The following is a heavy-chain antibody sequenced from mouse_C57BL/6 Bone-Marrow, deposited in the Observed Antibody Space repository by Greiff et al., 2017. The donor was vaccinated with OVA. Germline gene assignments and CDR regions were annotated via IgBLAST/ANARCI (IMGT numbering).Heavy chain of an antibody. V-gene: IGHV2-2*01. Sequence: QVQLKESGPGLVQPSQSLSITCTVSGFSLTSYGVHWVRQSPGKGLEWLGVLWSGGSTDYNAAFISRLSISKDNSKSQVFFTMNSLQADDTAIYYCARKRDYDEGDFDYWGQGTTLTVSS. CDR1: GFSLTSYG. J-gene: IGHJ2*01. CDR2: LWSGGST. CDR3: ARKRDYDEGDFDY. D-gene: IGHD2-4*01.